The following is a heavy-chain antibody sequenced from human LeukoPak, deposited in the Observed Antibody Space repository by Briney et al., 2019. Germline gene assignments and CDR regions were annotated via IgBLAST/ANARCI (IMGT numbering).Heavy chain of an antibody. Sequence: GASVKVSCKASGYTFTSYDINWVRQATGQGLEWMGWINPNSGGTNYAQKFQGRVTMTRDTSISTAYMELSRLRSDDTAVYYCARQCFVGYSYGCSFGYWGQGTLVTVSS. CDR1: GYTFTSYD. J-gene: IGHJ4*02. D-gene: IGHD5-18*01. CDR3: ARQCFVGYSYGCSFGY. CDR2: INPNSGGT. V-gene: IGHV1-2*02.